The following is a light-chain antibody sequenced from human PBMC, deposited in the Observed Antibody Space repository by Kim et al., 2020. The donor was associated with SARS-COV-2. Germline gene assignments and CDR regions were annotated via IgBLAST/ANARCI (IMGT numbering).Light chain of an antibody. V-gene: IGLV1-51*01. Sequence: GQRVTMSCSGGASNIGNNYVAWYQHVPGTAPKLVIHDTDDRPSGIPDRFSGSKSGTSATLDITGLQTGDEAIYYCATWDSNLRAVIFGGGTKVTVL. CDR2: DTD. J-gene: IGLJ2*01. CDR3: ATWDSNLRAVI. CDR1: ASNIGNNY.